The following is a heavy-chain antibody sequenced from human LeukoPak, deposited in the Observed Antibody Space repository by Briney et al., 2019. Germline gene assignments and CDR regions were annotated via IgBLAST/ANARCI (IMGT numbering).Heavy chain of an antibody. D-gene: IGHD3-22*01. CDR2: IIPIFGTA. V-gene: IGHV1-69*13. J-gene: IGHJ4*02. CDR3: ATSQNYDSSGYYYY. Sequence: ASVKVSCKASGGTFSSYAISWVRQAPGQGLEWMGGIIPIFGTATYAQKFQGRVTITADESTSTAYMELSSLRSEDTAVYYCATSQNYDSSGYYYYWGQGTLVTVSS. CDR1: GGTFSSYA.